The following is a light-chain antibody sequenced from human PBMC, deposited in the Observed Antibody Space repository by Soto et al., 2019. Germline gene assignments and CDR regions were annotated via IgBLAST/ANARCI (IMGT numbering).Light chain of an antibody. J-gene: IGLJ2*01. CDR1: SRDVGGYNY. V-gene: IGLV2-14*01. CDR3: NSYTSSSTRV. CDR2: DVS. Sequence: QSALTQPASVSGSPGQSITISCTGTSRDVGGYNYVSWYKQHPFKAPKLMIYDVSNRPSGVSNRFSGSKSGNTSSLTISGLQAEDEADYYCNSYTSSSTRVFGGGTKVTVL.